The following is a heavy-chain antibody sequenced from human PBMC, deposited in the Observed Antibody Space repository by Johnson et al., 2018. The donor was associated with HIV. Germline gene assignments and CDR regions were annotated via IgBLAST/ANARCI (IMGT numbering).Heavy chain of an antibody. CDR2: INGDGSGI. CDR3: VRDTGYCSGGRCDDAFDV. J-gene: IGHJ3*01. Sequence: VQLVESGGGVVRPGGSLRLSCAASGFNVDDDALSWVRQVPGKGLVWVSRINGDGSGITYADSVQGRFTISRDNAKNSMYLQMNSLRVEDTALYYCVRDTGYCSGGRCDDAFDVWGQGTVVTVSS. D-gene: IGHD2-15*01. CDR1: GFNVDDDA. V-gene: IGHV3-20*04.